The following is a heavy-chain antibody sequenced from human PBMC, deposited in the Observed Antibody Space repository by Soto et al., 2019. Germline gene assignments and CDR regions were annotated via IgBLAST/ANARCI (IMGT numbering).Heavy chain of an antibody. D-gene: IGHD6-19*01. CDR1: GYTFSTYY. Sequence: ASVKVSCKASGYTFSTYYMHWVRQAPGQGYEWMGIINPSGTNTYYADSVKGRFTISRDNSKNTLYLQMNSLRAEDTAVYYCAKGSGWTIDYWGQGTLVTVSS. CDR2: INPSGTNT. J-gene: IGHJ4*02. CDR3: AKGSGWTIDY. V-gene: IGHV1-46*04.